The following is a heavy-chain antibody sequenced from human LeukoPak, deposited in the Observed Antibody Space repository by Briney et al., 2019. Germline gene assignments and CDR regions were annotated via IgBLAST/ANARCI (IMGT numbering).Heavy chain of an antibody. D-gene: IGHD6-19*01. J-gene: IGHJ4*02. CDR3: ARRYIAVGHDYFDY. Sequence: SETLSLTCTVSDDSITIYYWSWIRQPPGKGLEWIGEINHSGSTNYNPSLKSRVTISVDTSKNQFSLKLSSVTAADTAVYYCARRYIAVGHDYFDYWGQGTLVIVSS. V-gene: IGHV4-34*01. CDR1: DDSITIYY. CDR2: INHSGST.